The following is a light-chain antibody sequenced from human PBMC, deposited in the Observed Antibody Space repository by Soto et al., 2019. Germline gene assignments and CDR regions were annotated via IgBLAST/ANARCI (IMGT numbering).Light chain of an antibody. CDR2: KAS. Sequence: DIQMTQSPSTLSASVGDRVTITCRASQSISSWLAWYQQKPGKAPKLLIYKASSLESGVPSRFSGSGSGTEFNLTISSLQPDEFATYYCQQYNSYSPRETFGQGTKVEIK. CDR1: QSISSW. J-gene: IGKJ1*01. V-gene: IGKV1-5*03. CDR3: QQYNSYSPRET.